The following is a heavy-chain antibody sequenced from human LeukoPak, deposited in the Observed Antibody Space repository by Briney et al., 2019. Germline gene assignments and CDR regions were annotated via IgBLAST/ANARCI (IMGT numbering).Heavy chain of an antibody. CDR3: ARVMIVAVITGDAFDI. V-gene: IGHV1-18*01. D-gene: IGHD3-22*01. CDR2: ISAYNGNT. Sequence: ASVKVSCKASGYTFTSYGISWVRQAPGQGLEWMGWISAYNGNTNYAQKLQGRVTMTTDTSTSTAYMELRSLRSDDTAVYYCARVMIVAVITGDAFDIWGQGTMVTVSS. J-gene: IGHJ3*02. CDR1: GYTFTSYG.